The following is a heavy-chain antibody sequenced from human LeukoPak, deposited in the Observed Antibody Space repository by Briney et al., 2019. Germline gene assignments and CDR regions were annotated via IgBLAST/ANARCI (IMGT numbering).Heavy chain of an antibody. J-gene: IGHJ4*02. CDR1: GFTFSSYG. V-gene: IGHV3-30*18. CDR2: ISYDGSNK. D-gene: IGHD6-19*01. CDR3: AEGNVKGGKWLPGYFDY. Sequence: GGSLRLSCAASGFTFSSYGMHWVRQAPGKGLEWVAVISYDGSNKYYADSVKGRFTISRDNSKNTLYLQMNSLRAEDTAVYYCAEGNVKGGKWLPGYFDYWGQGTLVTVSS.